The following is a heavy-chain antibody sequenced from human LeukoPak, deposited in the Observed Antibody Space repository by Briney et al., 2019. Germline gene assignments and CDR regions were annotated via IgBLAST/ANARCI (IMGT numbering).Heavy chain of an antibody. J-gene: IGHJ4*02. D-gene: IGHD3-22*01. CDR3: ARERRRSANYDSSGFDY. V-gene: IGHV4-59*01. Sequence: PSETLSLTCTVSGGSISSYYCSWIRQPPGKGLEWIGYIYYSGSTNYNPSLKSRVTISVDTSKNQFSLKLSSVTAADTAVYYCARERRRSANYDSSGFDYWGQGTLVTVSS. CDR1: GGSISSYY. CDR2: IYYSGST.